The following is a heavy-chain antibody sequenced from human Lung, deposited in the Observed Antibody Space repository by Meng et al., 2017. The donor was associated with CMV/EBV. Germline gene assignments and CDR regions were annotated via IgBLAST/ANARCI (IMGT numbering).Heavy chain of an antibody. CDR2: ISYDGSNK. D-gene: IGHD3-22*01. Sequence: SXKISXAASGFTFSSYAMHWVRQAPGKGLEWVAVISYDGSNKYYADSVKGRFTISRDNSKNTLYLQMNSLRAEDTAVYYCARAFYDSIFYGMDVWGQGTXVTVSS. CDR3: ARAFYDSIFYGMDV. J-gene: IGHJ6*02. CDR1: GFTFSSYA. V-gene: IGHV3-30*04.